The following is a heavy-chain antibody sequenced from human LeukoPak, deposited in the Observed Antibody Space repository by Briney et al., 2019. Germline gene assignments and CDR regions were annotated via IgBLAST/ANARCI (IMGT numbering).Heavy chain of an antibody. Sequence: PGGSLRLSCAASGFTFSSYEMNWVRQAPGKGLKWVSYISSGGSTIYYADSVRGRFTISRDNAKNSLYLQMNSLRAEDTAVYYCARRLYSSSSFDYLGRGTLVTVSS. CDR2: ISSGGSTI. D-gene: IGHD6-6*01. CDR3: ARRLYSSSSFDY. CDR1: GFTFSSYE. V-gene: IGHV3-48*03. J-gene: IGHJ4*02.